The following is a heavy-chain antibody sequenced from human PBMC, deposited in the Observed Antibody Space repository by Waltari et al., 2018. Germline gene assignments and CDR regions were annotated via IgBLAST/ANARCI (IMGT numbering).Heavy chain of an antibody. D-gene: IGHD4-17*01. CDR3: GRIAFGDEGGYFQY. CDR1: GGSISTNYN. CDR2: MQYSGST. J-gene: IGHJ1*01. Sequence: QLQLQESGPGLVKPSETLSLTCTVSGGSISTNYNWGWIRQPPGKGLEWMGNMQYSGSTFYNPSLESRITISLDTWKNQVSLRLSSVGAADTAVYFCGRIAFGDEGGYFQYWGQGTLVTVSS. V-gene: IGHV4-39*01.